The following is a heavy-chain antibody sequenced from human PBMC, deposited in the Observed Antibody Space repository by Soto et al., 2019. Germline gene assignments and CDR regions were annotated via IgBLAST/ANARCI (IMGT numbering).Heavy chain of an antibody. J-gene: IGHJ3*01. V-gene: IGHV3-23*01. Sequence: EVQLLESGGRLVPPGGSLRLSCAGSRFSFSNYAMTWARQAPGEGLEWVSSITGSGGGTTYADSVKGRFTISRDNSKNILYLQMDSLRADDTAVYYCSTDPNGDYIGAFDYWGQGTMVTVSS. CDR2: ITGSGGGT. D-gene: IGHD4-17*01. CDR1: RFSFSNYA. CDR3: STDPNGDYIGAFDY.